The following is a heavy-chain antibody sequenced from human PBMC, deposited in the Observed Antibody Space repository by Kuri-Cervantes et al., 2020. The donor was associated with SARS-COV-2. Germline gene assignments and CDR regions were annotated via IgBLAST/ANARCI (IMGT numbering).Heavy chain of an antibody. CDR3: ARTYDTVTGDAFDI. D-gene: IGHD4-11*01. Sequence: SETLSLTCTVSGGSISSGYYWGWIRQPPGKGLEWIGSIYHSRSTYYNPSLKSRVTISVDTSKNQFSLKLSSVTAADTAVYYCARTYDTVTGDAFDIWGQGTMVTVSS. J-gene: IGHJ3*02. CDR1: GGSISSGYY. CDR2: IYHSRST. V-gene: IGHV4-38-2*02.